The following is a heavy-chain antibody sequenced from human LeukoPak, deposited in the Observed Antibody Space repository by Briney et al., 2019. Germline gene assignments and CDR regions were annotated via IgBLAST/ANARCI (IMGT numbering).Heavy chain of an antibody. V-gene: IGHV3-33*01. Sequence: RRSLRLSCAASGFTFSNYGMHWVRQAPGKGLEWVAVIWHDGSNRYYADSVKGRFTISRDNSENTLYLQMNSLRAEDTAVYYCSGNFDFWGQGTLVTVSS. CDR3: SGNFDF. CDR2: IWHDGSNR. CDR1: GFTFSNYG. J-gene: IGHJ4*02.